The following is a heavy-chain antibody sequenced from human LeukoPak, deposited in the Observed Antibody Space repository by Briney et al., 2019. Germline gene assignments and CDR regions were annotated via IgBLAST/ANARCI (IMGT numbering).Heavy chain of an antibody. CDR2: ISLSGST. V-gene: IGHV4-39*07. CDR3: ARVGAGIVGATVDY. J-gene: IGHJ4*02. D-gene: IGHD1-26*01. CDR1: GDSFSDSRYY. Sequence: SETLSLTCTVSGDSFSDSRYYWGWIRQPPGKGLEWIGTISLSGSTYYNPSLESRVTISIDTSKNQFSLKLSSVTAADTAVYYCARVGAGIVGATVDYWGQGTLVTVSS.